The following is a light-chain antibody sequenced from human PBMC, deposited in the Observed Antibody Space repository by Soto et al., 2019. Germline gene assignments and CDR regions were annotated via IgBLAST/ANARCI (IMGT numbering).Light chain of an antibody. CDR3: QSYATTSKV. CDR2: EDN. J-gene: IGLJ1*01. V-gene: IGLV6-57*03. Sequence: NFMLTQPHSVSESPGQTVTISCTRSSGNIASNYVQWYQQRPGSAPTTVIYEDNQRPSGVPDRFSGSIDSSSNSASLTISGLKTEDEADYYCQSYATTSKVFGTGTKVTVL. CDR1: SGNIASNY.